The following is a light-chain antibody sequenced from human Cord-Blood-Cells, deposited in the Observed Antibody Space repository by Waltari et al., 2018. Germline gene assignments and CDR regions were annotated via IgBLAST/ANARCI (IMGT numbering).Light chain of an antibody. Sequence: NFMLTQPHSVSESPGKTVTISCTRSRGSLASNYVQRYQQRPGSSPTTVIYEDNQRPSGGPDRFSGSIDSSSNSASLTISGLKTEDEADYYCQSYDSSNQVFGGGTKLTVL. CDR1: RGSLASNY. V-gene: IGLV6-57*01. J-gene: IGLJ3*02. CDR3: QSYDSSNQV. CDR2: EDN.